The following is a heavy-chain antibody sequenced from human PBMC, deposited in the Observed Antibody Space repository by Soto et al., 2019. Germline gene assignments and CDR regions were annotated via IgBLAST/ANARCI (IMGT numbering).Heavy chain of an antibody. V-gene: IGHV3-49*03. CDR3: TRGGSYYDYYYYGMDV. D-gene: IGHD1-26*01. CDR2: IRSKAYGGTT. CDR1: GFTFGDYA. Sequence: PGGSLRLSCTASGFTFGDYAMSWFRQAPGEGLEWVGFIRSKAYGGTTEYAASVKGRFTISRDDSKSIAYLQMNSLKTEDTAVYYCTRGGSYYDYYYYGMDVWGQGTTVTVSS. J-gene: IGHJ6*02.